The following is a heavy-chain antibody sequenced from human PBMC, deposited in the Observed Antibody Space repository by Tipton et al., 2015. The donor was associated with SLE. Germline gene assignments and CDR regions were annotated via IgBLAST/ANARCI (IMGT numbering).Heavy chain of an antibody. Sequence: TLSLTCTVSGGSVSSGGYYWSWIRQPPGKGLEWIGYIYYSGSTNYNPSLKSRVTISVDTSKNQFSLKLSSVTAADTAVYYCARGGSKTRARDWGQGTLVTVSS. CDR3: ARGGSKTRARD. D-gene: IGHD3-16*01. V-gene: IGHV4-61*08. CDR1: GGSVSSGGYY. CDR2: IYYSGST. J-gene: IGHJ4*02.